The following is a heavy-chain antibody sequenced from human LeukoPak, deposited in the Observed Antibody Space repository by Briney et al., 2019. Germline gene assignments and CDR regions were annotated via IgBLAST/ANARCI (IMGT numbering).Heavy chain of an antibody. J-gene: IGHJ5*02. CDR2: IRSKAYGGTT. Sequence: GGSLRLSCTASGFTFGDYAMSWVRQAPGKGLEWVGFIRSKAYGGTTEYAASVKGRFTISRDDSKSIAYLQKNSLKTEDTAVYYCTSAGLGYCSSTSCYNYWFDPWGQGTLVTVSS. D-gene: IGHD2-2*02. CDR3: TSAGLGYCSSTSCYNYWFDP. CDR1: GFTFGDYA. V-gene: IGHV3-49*04.